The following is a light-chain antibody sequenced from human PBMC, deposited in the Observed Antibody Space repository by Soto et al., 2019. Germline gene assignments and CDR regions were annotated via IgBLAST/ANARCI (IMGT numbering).Light chain of an antibody. CDR1: ESIDNW. J-gene: IGKJ1*01. V-gene: IGKV1-5*01. CDR3: QQYHTDWT. CDR2: AAS. Sequence: DIQMTQSPSTLSASVGDTVTITCRASESIDNWLAWYQQKPGKAPKLLIFAASTLIRGVPSRFSGRGSGTEFTRTISSLQVDDYATFYCQQYHTDWTFGQGNKVEIK.